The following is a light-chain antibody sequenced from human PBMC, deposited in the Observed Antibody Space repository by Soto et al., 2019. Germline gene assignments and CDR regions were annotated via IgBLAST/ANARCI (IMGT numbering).Light chain of an antibody. CDR3: AAWDDSLSGPV. V-gene: IGLV1-47*02. Sequence: QSVLTQPPSASGTPGQRVTISCSGSSSNIGGNYVYWYQQLPGTAPKLLIYSNYQRPSGVPDRFSGSKSGISASLAISGLRSEDEADYYCAAWDDSLSGPVFGGGTKLTVL. CDR2: SNY. J-gene: IGLJ3*02. CDR1: SSNIGGNY.